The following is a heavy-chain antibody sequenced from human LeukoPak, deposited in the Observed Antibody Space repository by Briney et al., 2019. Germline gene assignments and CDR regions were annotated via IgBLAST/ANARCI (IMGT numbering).Heavy chain of an antibody. CDR1: GFTFSSYA. V-gene: IGHV3-30-3*02. Sequence: GRSLRLSCAASGFTFSSYAMHWVRQAPGKGLEWVAVISYDGSNKYYADSVKGRFTISRDNSKNTLYLQMNSLRAEDTAVYYCAKWLSSYSYGYDYWGQGTLVTVSS. D-gene: IGHD5-18*01. J-gene: IGHJ4*02. CDR3: AKWLSSYSYGYDY. CDR2: ISYDGSNK.